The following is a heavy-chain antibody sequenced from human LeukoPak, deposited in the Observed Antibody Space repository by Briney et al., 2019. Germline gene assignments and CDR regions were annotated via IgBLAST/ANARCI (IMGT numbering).Heavy chain of an antibody. CDR1: GGSFSGYY. Sequence: SETLSLTCAVYGGSFSGYYWSWIRQPPGKGLEWIGGIYHSGSTNYNPSLKSRVTISVDTSKNQFSLKLSSVTAADTAVYYCARGARVIDSSGYHGYYFDFWGQGTLVTVSS. CDR3: ARGARVIDSSGYHGYYFDF. CDR2: IYHSGST. D-gene: IGHD3-22*01. J-gene: IGHJ4*02. V-gene: IGHV4-34*01.